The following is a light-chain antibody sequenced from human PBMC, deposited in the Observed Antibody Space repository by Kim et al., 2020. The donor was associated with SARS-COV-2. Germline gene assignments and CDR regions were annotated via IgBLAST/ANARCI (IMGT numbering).Light chain of an antibody. CDR1: QSLVDSDGDTY. V-gene: IGKV2-30*01. Sequence: PASISGRSSQSLVDSDGDTYLDWFHQRPGQSPRRLIYKVSNRDSGVPDRFSGSGSGTDFTLQISRVEAEDVGVYYCMQGTNWPFTFGPGTKVDIK. CDR3: MQGTNWPFT. CDR2: KVS. J-gene: IGKJ3*01.